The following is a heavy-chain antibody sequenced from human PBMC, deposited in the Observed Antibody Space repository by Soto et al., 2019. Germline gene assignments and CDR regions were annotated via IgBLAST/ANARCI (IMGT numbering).Heavy chain of an antibody. CDR3: AKGDGSDFSFYY. Sequence: EVQLAESGGGMVQPGGSLRLSCAASGFAVSSNYMNWVRQAPRKGMEWVSVIFSGSNTYSTDSVKGRFSISRDISKNPLSLQMTSLTAEDAAVYYCAKGDGSDFSFYYCGKGSLVTVSS. D-gene: IGHD3-3*01. V-gene: IGHV3-66*01. CDR2: IFSGSNT. CDR1: GFAVSSNY. J-gene: IGHJ4*02.